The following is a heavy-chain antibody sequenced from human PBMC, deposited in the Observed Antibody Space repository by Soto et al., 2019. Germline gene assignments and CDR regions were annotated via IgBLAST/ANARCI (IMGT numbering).Heavy chain of an antibody. V-gene: IGHV4-39*01. J-gene: IGHJ4*02. Sequence: QLQLQESGPGLVKPSETLSLTCTVSGGSISSSSYYWGWIRQPPGKGLEWIGSIYYSGSTYYNPSLKSRDTISVDTSKNQFSLKLSSVTAADTAVYYCARIYDSSGYYGVYWGQGTLVTVSS. CDR3: ARIYDSSGYYGVY. CDR1: GGSISSSSYY. D-gene: IGHD3-22*01. CDR2: IYYSGST.